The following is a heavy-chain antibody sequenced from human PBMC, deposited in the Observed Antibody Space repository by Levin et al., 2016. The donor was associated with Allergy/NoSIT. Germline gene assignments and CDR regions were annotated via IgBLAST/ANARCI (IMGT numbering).Heavy chain of an antibody. J-gene: IGHJ4*02. V-gene: IGHV3-11*06. CDR1: GFTFSDYY. CDR3: ARDIGSEDYYDSSGQFDY. CDR2: ISSSSSYT. D-gene: IGHD3-22*01. Sequence: GGSLRLSCAASGFTFSDYYMSWIRQAPGKGLEWVSYISSSSSYTNYADSVKGRFTISRDNAKNSLYLQMNSLRAEDTAVYYCARDIGSEDYYDSSGQFDYWGQGTLVTVSS.